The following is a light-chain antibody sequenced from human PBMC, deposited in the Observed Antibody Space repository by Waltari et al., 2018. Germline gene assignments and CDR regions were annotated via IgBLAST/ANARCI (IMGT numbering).Light chain of an antibody. Sequence: QSVLTQPPSASGTPGQRVTISCSGSSSNIGSKTVNWYQQHPGTAPELLIYSNNPRTSGVPDRFSGSKSGTSASPAISGIQSEDEADYYCAAWDDSLTGCVFGGGTKLTVL. J-gene: IGLJ3*02. CDR3: AAWDDSLTGCV. CDR2: SNN. V-gene: IGLV1-44*01. CDR1: SSNIGSKT.